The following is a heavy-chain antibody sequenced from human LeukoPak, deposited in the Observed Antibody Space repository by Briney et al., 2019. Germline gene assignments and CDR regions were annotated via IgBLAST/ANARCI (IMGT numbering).Heavy chain of an antibody. V-gene: IGHV4-59*03. CDR3: AVDRSGHENGETFYDMDV. CDR1: GPSITRSS. CDR2: IYYGATT. D-gene: IGHD5-12*01. J-gene: IGHJ6*03. Sequence: PAETLSLTCSVSGPSITRSSWTWVRQPPRKGLEWIGYIYYGATTNYSPSLGSRATISVDTSANQVSLSLTSVTAADTAVYYCAVDRSGHENGETFYDMDVWGNGTTVTVSS.